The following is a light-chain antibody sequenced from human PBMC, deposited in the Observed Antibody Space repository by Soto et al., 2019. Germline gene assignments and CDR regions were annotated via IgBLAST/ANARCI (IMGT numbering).Light chain of an antibody. J-gene: IGLJ2*01. CDR2: EVS. V-gene: IGLV2-23*02. CDR3: CSYAGRSTLV. CDR1: SSDVGRYKL. Sequence: QSALTQPASVSGSPGPSITISCTGTSSDVGRYKLVSWYQQHPGKAPKLMIYEVSKRPSVVSNRFSGSKSVNTASLTISGLQAEDEADYYCCSYAGRSTLVFGGGTKLTVL.